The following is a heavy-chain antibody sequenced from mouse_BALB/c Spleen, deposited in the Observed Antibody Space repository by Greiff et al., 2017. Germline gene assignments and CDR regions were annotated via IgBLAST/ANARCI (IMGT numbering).Heavy chain of an antibody. Sequence: EVKLMESGGGLVQPGGSRKLSCAASGFTFSSFGMHWVRQAPEKGLEWVAYISSGSSTIYYADTVKGRFTISRDNPKNTLFLQMTSLRSEDTATYYCATSEGGYAMDYWGQGTSVTVSS. CDR2: ISSGSSTI. CDR3: ATSEGGYAMDY. CDR1: GFTFSSFG. V-gene: IGHV5-17*02. D-gene: IGHD6-1*01. J-gene: IGHJ4*01.